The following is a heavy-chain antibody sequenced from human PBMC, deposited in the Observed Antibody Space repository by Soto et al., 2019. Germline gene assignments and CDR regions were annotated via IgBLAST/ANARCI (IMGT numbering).Heavy chain of an antibody. CDR3: TRAYGDYRPDWFDP. CDR1: GGSISSGDYY. V-gene: IGHV4-30-4*01. J-gene: IGHJ5*02. CDR2: IYYSGST. D-gene: IGHD4-17*01. Sequence: SETLSLTCTVSGGSISSGDYYWSWIRQPPGKGLEWIGYIYYSGSTYYNPSLKSRVTISVDTSKNQFSLKLSSVTAADTAVYYCTRAYGDYRPDWFDPWGQGTLVTVSS.